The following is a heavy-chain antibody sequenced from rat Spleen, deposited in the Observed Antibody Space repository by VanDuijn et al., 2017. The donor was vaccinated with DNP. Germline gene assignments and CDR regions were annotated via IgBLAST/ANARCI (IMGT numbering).Heavy chain of an antibody. V-gene: IGHV2S12*01. CDR1: GFSLTSYG. J-gene: IGHJ3*01. D-gene: IGHD4-3*01. CDR2: ISSGGGT. CDR3: TRDWMRGPFAY. Sequence: QVQLKESGPGLVQPSQTLSLTCAVSGFSLTSYGVSWVRQSPGKGLEWIAGISSGGGTFYNSVFKFRLSISRDTSKSQVFLKMNGLQTEDTAIYFCTRDWMRGPFAYWGQGTLVTVSS.